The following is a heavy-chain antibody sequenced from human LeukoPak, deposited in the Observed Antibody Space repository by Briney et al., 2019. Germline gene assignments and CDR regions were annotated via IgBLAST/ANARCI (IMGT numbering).Heavy chain of an antibody. Sequence: GGSQRLSCAASGFTFSNTWMNWVRQAPGKGLEWVGRIKRIIAGGTTDYAAPVKGRFTVSRDDSINTLYLQMSSLKTEDTAVYYCAAQGGSADLRYWGQGTL. CDR1: GFTFSNTW. CDR3: AAQGGSADLRY. CDR2: IKRIIAGGTT. V-gene: IGHV3-15*01. J-gene: IGHJ4*02.